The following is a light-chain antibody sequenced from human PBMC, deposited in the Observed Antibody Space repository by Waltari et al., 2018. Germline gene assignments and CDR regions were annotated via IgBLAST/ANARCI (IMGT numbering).Light chain of an antibody. J-gene: IGLJ3*02. Sequence: QAALTQPPSVSGPPGQSVAISCTGTSGDVGGYNYVSWYQQHPGKVPKLMIFAVTNRPPGVPDRFSASKPGNTASLTISGLQAEDEADYYCCSYAGSHWVLGGGTKLTVL. V-gene: IGLV2-11*01. CDR1: SGDVGGYNY. CDR3: CSYAGSHWV. CDR2: AVT.